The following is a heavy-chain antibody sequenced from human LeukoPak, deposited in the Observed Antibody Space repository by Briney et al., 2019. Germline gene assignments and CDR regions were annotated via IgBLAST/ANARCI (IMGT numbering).Heavy chain of an antibody. CDR2: INDSGTT. CDR1: GGSFRDYY. Sequence: SETLSLTCVFHGGSFRDYYWTWIRQPPGKGLEWIGEINDSGTTNYNPSLNSRVTISVDTSKNQVSLTLRSVTAADAAVYYCARGVTVVVITTKYNGMDVWGQGTTVTVSS. J-gene: IGHJ6*02. D-gene: IGHD2-21*01. V-gene: IGHV4-34*01. CDR3: ARGVTVVVITTKYNGMDV.